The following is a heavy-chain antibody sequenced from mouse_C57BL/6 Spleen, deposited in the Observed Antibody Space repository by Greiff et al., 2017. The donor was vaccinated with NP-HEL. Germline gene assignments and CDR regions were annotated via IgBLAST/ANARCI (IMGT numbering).Heavy chain of an antibody. V-gene: IGHV1-64*01. D-gene: IGHD2-4*01. CDR1: GYTFTSYW. CDR3: ARTYYDPDWYFDV. J-gene: IGHJ1*03. Sequence: QVHVKQSGAELVKPGASVKLSCKASGYTFTSYWMHWVKQRPGQGLEWIGMIHPNSGSTNYNEKFKSKATLTVDKSSSTAYMQLSSLTSEDSAVYYCARTYYDPDWYFDVWGTGTTVTVSS. CDR2: IHPNSGST.